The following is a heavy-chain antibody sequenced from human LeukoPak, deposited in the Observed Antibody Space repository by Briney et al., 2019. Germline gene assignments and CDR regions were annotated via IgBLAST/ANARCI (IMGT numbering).Heavy chain of an antibody. CDR3: ARQAGGNSGPFDY. D-gene: IGHD4-23*01. V-gene: IGHV4-59*08. J-gene: IGHJ4*02. Sequence: PSETLSLTCTVSGGSISSINSNYCSWIRQPPEKGLEWIGYIYNSGSTNYNPSLKSRVTISVDTSKNQFSLKLSSVTAADTAVYYCARQAGGNSGPFDYWGQGTVVTVSS. CDR2: IYNSGST. CDR1: GGSISSINSNY.